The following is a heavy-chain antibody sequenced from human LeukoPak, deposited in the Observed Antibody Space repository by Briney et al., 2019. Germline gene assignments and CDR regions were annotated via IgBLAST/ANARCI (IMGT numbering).Heavy chain of an antibody. J-gene: IGHJ4*02. V-gene: IGHV3-9*01. D-gene: IGHD3-22*01. Sequence: GGSLRLFCAASGFTFDDYAMHWVRQAPGKGLEWVSGISWNSGSIGYADSVKGRFTISRDNAKNSLYLQMNSLRAEDTALYYCAKGGHYYDSSGYYYFDYWGQGTLVTVSS. CDR1: GFTFDDYA. CDR3: AKGGHYYDSSGYYYFDY. CDR2: ISWNSGSI.